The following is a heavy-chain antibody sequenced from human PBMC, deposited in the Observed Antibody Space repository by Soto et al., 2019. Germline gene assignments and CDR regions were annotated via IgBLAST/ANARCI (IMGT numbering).Heavy chain of an antibody. CDR2: ISSRNNDM. V-gene: IGHV3-21*01. CDR1: GFTFSSYS. D-gene: IGHD2-21*01. CDR3: ARDVNGGFCGD. Sequence: EVQLVESGGGLVKPGGSLRLSCAASGFTFSSYSMNWVRQAPGKGLEWVSTISSRNNDMYYVDSVKGRFTISRDNARNSVYLQMNSRRAEDTAVYYCARDVNGGFCGDWGQGTLVTVSS. J-gene: IGHJ4*02.